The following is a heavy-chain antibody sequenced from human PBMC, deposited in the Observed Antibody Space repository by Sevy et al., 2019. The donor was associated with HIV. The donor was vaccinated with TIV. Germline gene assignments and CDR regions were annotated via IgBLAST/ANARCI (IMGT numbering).Heavy chain of an antibody. D-gene: IGHD2-15*01. J-gene: IGHJ4*02. V-gene: IGHV4-4*07. CDR1: GGSISDYY. CDR2: IYISGST. CDR3: ARGPQSCNSVSCYSALS. Sequence: SETLSLTCTVSGGSISDYYWTWIRQPAGKGLEWLGRIYISGSTEYNPSLKSRVSMSLDTSKNTFSLKLTSMTAADPAVYYCARGPQSCNSVSCYSALSWGQGILVTVSS.